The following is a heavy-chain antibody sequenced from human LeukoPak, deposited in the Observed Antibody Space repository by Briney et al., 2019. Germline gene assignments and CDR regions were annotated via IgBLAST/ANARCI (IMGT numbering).Heavy chain of an antibody. D-gene: IGHD5-18*01. V-gene: IGHV3-30-3*01. CDR2: ISYDGSNK. J-gene: IGHJ4*02. CDR1: GFTFSSYA. CDR3: ARDRGTASDY. Sequence: GGSLRLSCAASGFTFSSYAMHWVRQAPGKGLEWVAVISYDGSNKYYADSVKGRFTISRDNSKNTLYLQMNSLRAEDTAVYYCARDRGTASDYWGQGTLVAVSS.